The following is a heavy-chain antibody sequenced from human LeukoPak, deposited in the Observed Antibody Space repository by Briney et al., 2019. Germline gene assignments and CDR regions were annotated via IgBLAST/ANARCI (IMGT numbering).Heavy chain of an antibody. CDR1: GYTFTGYY. Sequence: ASVKVSCKASGYTFTGYYMHWVRQAPGQGLEWMGWINPNSGGTNYAQKFQGWVTMTRDTSISTAYMELSRLRSDDTAVYYCARPDYYDSSGYYSHWYFDLWGRGTLVSVSS. CDR3: ARPDYYDSSGYYSHWYFDL. CDR2: INPNSGGT. V-gene: IGHV1-2*04. D-gene: IGHD3-22*01. J-gene: IGHJ2*01.